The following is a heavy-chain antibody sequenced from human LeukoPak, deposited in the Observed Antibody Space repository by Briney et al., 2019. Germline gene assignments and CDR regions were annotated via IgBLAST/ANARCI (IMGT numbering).Heavy chain of an antibody. CDR3: AREAAAGN. Sequence: GGSLRLSCAASGFTFSDYNLSWIRQAPGKGLQWVSHISPSGSSISYADSVKGRFTISRDNDKKLLYLQMNSLRVEDTAVYYCAREAAAGNWGQGTLVTVSS. CDR2: ISPSGSSI. D-gene: IGHD6-13*01. V-gene: IGHV3-11*04. CDR1: GFTFSDYN. J-gene: IGHJ4*02.